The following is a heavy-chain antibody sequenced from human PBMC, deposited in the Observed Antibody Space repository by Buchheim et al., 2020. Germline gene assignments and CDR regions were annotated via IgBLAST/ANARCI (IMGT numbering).Heavy chain of an antibody. J-gene: IGHJ4*02. CDR3: ARSEWLGMRYYFDY. CDR1: GGSISSGSYY. CDR2: IYTSGST. V-gene: IGHV4-61*02. Sequence: QVQLQESGPGLVKPSQTLSLTCTVSGGSISSGSYYWSWIRQPAGKGLEWIGRIYTSGSTNYNPSLKSRVTISVDKSKNQFSLKLSSVTAADTAVYYCARSEWLGMRYYFDYWGQGTL. D-gene: IGHD6-19*01.